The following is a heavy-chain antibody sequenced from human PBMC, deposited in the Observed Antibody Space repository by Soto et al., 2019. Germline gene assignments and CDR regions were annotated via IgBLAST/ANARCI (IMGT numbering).Heavy chain of an antibody. CDR3: ARDPETPSIPGVDLPYFFDY. CDR2: IYYSGST. Sequence: SETLSLTCTVSGGSISSSSYYWGWIRQPPGKGLEWIGYIYYSGSTYYNPSLRSRVTISADTSKNQFSLRLSSVTAADTAVYYCARDPETPSIPGVDLPYFFDYSGQGALLTVSS. D-gene: IGHD3-3*01. J-gene: IGHJ4*02. V-gene: IGHV4-39*07. CDR1: GGSISSSSYY.